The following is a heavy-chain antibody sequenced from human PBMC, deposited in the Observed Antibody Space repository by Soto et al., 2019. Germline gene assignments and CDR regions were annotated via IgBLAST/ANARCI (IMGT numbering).Heavy chain of an antibody. Sequence: PSETLSLTCTVSGGSVSSGSYYWSWIRQPPGKGLEWIGYIYHSGSTYYNPSLKSRVTISVDRSKNQFSLKLSSATAADTAVYYCARGPPFHWGQGTLVTVSS. V-gene: IGHV4-30-2*01. CDR1: GGSVSSGSYY. D-gene: IGHD3-16*01. J-gene: IGHJ4*02. CDR3: ARGPPFH. CDR2: IYHSGST.